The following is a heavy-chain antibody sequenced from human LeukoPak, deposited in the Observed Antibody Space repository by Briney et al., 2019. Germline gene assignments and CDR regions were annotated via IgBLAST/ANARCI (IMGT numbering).Heavy chain of an antibody. CDR3: ARVESVGATTGFFDY. J-gene: IGHJ4*02. D-gene: IGHD1-26*01. CDR1: GFTFSSYA. CDR2: ISYDGSNK. Sequence: PGGSLRLSCAVSGFTFSSYAMHWVRQAPGKGLEWVAVISYDGSNKYYADSVKGRFTISRDNSKNTLYLQMNSLRAEDTAVYYCARVESVGATTGFFDYWGQGTLVTVSS. V-gene: IGHV3-30-3*01.